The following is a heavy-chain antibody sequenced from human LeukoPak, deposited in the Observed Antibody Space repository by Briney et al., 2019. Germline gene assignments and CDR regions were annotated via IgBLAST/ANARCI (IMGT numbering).Heavy chain of an antibody. D-gene: IGHD3-10*01. J-gene: IGHJ4*02. CDR2: IIPIFGTA. CDR3: ARVALDGSGSCLGY. V-gene: IGHV1-69*13. CDR1: GGTFSSYA. Sequence: ASVKVSCKASGGTFSSYAISWVRQAPGQGLEWMGGIIPIFGTANYAQKFQGRVTITADESTSTAYMELGSLRSEDTAVYYCARVALDGSGSCLGYWGQGTLVTVSS.